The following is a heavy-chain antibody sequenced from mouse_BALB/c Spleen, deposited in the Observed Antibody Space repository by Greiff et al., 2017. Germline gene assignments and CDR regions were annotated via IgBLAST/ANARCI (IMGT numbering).Heavy chain of an antibody. D-gene: IGHD2-3*01. CDR2: IRNKANGYTT. CDR1: GFTFTDYY. V-gene: IGHV7-3*02. J-gene: IGHJ3*01. CDR3: AREGYDGYYEGFAY. Sequence: EVKLVESGGGLVQPGGSLRLSCATSGFTFTDYYMSWVRQPPGKALEWLGFIRNKANGYTTEYSASVKGRFTISRDNSQSILYLQMNTLRAEDSATYYCAREGYDGYYEGFAYWGQGTLVTVSA.